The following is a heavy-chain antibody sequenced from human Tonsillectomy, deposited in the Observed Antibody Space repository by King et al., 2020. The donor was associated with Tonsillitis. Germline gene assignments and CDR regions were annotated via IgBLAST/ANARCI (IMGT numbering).Heavy chain of an antibody. CDR1: GYTFTSYY. V-gene: IGHV1-46*03. Sequence: VQLVQSGAEVKKPGASVKVSCKASGYTFTSYYMHWVRQAPGQGLEWMGIINPSGGSTSYAQKFQGRVTMTRDTSTSTVYMELSSLRSEDTAVYYCARDLKIFGGITTTLTWGFDIWGQGTMVTVSS. D-gene: IGHD3-16*01. J-gene: IGHJ3*02. CDR2: INPSGGST. CDR3: ARDLKIFGGITTTLTWGFDI.